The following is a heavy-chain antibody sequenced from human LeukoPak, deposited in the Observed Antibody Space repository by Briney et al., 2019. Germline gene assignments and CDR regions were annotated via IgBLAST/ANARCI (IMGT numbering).Heavy chain of an antibody. D-gene: IGHD3-10*01. CDR2: IFYSGST. CDR1: GASISNHY. V-gene: IGHV4-59*11. Sequence: SETVSLTCTVSGASISNHYWSWIRQPPGKGLEWIGYIFYSGSTNYNPSLTSRVTISVDTSKKQFSLKLNSVTAADTAVYYCARDRGSMYYFDEGGQAWPATVSS. J-gene: IGHJ4*02. CDR3: ARDRGSMYYFDE.